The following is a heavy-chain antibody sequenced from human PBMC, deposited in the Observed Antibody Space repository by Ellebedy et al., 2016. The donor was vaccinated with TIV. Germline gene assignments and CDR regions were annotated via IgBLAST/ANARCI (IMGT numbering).Heavy chain of an antibody. CDR3: AKSPSRKPGLVDS. CDR1: GLTFSSHA. Sequence: GESLKISCAASGLTFSSHAMSWVRQAPGKGLEWVSSISGSGGNTYYADSVKGRFTISRDNSKDTLYLQVNSLRAEDTAVYYCAKSPSRKPGLVDSWGQGTLVTVSS. V-gene: IGHV3-23*01. D-gene: IGHD1-14*01. CDR2: ISGSGGNT. J-gene: IGHJ4*02.